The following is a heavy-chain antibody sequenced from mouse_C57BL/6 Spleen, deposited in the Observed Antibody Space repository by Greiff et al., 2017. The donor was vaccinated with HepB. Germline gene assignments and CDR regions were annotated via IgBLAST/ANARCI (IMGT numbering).Heavy chain of an antibody. Sequence: QVQLKQSGAELVRPGASVTLSCKASGYTFTDYEMHWVKQTPVHGLEWIGAIDPETGGTAYNQKFKGKAILTADKSSSTAYMELRSLTSEDSAVYYCTRPLPEYFDVWGTGTTVTVSS. J-gene: IGHJ1*03. V-gene: IGHV1-15*01. CDR2: IDPETGGT. CDR3: TRPLPEYFDV. CDR1: GYTFTDYE.